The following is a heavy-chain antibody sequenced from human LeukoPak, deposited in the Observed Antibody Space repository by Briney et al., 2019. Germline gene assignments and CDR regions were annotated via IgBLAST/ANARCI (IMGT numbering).Heavy chain of an antibody. CDR2: IYHSGST. J-gene: IGHJ4*02. V-gene: IGHV4-30-2*01. D-gene: IGHD3-9*01. Sequence: SETLSLTCTVSGGSISSGGYYWSWIRQPPGKGLEWIGYIYHSGSTCYNPSLKSRVTISVDRSKNQFSLKLSSVTAADTAVYYCARSLQYYDILTGFDYWGQGTLVTVSS. CDR3: ARSLQYYDILTGFDY. CDR1: GGSISSGGYY.